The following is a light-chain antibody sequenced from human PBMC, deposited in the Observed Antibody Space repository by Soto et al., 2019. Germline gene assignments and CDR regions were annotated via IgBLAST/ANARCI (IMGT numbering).Light chain of an antibody. V-gene: IGKV3-20*01. CDR1: QSFRGL. CDR2: DAY. J-gene: IGKJ4*01. CDR3: QQYGTSPLT. Sequence: EVVLTQSPVTLSLSPGERATLSCRASQSFRGLLAWYQQKPGQAPRLLIYDAYNRASGTPDRFSGSGSGTDFTLTITRLEPEDFAVYYCQQYGTSPLTFGGGTRLEIK.